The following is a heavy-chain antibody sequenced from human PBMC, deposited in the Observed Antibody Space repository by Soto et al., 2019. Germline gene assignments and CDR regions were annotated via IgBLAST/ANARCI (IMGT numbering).Heavy chain of an antibody. CDR3: ARDLGGTAMARDAFDI. CDR2: ISYDGSNK. D-gene: IGHD5-18*01. J-gene: IGHJ3*02. V-gene: IGHV3-30-3*01. CDR1: GFTFSSYA. Sequence: QVQLVESGGGVVQPGRSLRLSCAASGFTFSSYAMHWVRQAPGKGLEWVAVISYDGSNKYYADSVKGRFTISRDNSKNTLYLQMNSLRAEDTAVYYCARDLGGTAMARDAFDIWGQGTMVTVSS.